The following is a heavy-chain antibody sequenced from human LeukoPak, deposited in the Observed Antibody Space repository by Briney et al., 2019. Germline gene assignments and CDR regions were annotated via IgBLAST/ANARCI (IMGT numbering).Heavy chain of an antibody. V-gene: IGHV1-3*01. CDR1: GYTFTNYA. D-gene: IGHD3-9*01. Sequence: ASVKVSCKTSGYTFTNYAMHWVRQAPGQGLEWMGWINAGNGNTKYSQKFQGRVTITRDTSASTAYMELSSLRSKDTAVYYCARDSLRYFDWLLRGAGFDPWGQGTLVTVSS. CDR3: ARDSLRYFDWLLRGAGFDP. CDR2: INAGNGNT. J-gene: IGHJ5*02.